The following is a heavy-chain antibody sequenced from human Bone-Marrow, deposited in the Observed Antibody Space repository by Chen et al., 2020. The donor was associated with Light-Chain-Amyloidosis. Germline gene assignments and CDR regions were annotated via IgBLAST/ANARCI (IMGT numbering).Heavy chain of an antibody. CDR3: ARRRDGYNFDY. CDR2: IYPDDSDA. Sequence: EVQLEQSGPEVNKPGESPKFSCKGSGYTFPNYWIGWVRQMPGKGLEWMGVIYPDDSDARYSPSVEGQVTISADKSITTAYLQWRSLKASDTAMYYCARRRDGYNFDYWGQGTLVTVSS. V-gene: IGHV5-51*01. CDR1: GYTFPNYW. J-gene: IGHJ4*02. D-gene: IGHD5-12*01.